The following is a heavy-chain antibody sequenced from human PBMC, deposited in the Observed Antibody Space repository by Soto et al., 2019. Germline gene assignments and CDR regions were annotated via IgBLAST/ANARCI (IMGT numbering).Heavy chain of an antibody. J-gene: IGHJ4*02. D-gene: IGHD6-19*01. CDR2: ISGSSGSI. CDR3: AKDMDRDSSGCPFDY. CDR1: GFSFDDYA. V-gene: IGHV3-9*01. Sequence: GGSLRLSCAASGFSFDDYAMHWVRQAPGKGLEWVSGISGSSGSIGYADSVKGRFTISRDNSKNTLYLQMNSLRAEDTAVYYCAKDMDRDSSGCPFDYWGQGTLVTVSS.